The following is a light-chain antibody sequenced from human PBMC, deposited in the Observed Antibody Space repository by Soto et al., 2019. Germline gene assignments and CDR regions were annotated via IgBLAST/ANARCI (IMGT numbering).Light chain of an antibody. CDR2: SNN. CDR3: AAWDDSLNGVV. CDR1: SSNIGSNT. Sequence: QSVLTQPPSASGTPGQRVTISCSGSSSNIGSNTVNWYQQLPGTAPKLLIYSNNQRPSGVPDRFSGSKSGTSASLAFSGLQSEDEADDYCAAWDDSLNGVVFGGGTKLTVL. V-gene: IGLV1-44*01. J-gene: IGLJ2*01.